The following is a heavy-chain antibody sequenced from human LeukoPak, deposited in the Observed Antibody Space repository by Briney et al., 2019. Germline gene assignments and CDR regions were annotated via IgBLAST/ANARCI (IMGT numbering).Heavy chain of an antibody. CDR3: AKTYYSSSSGALDY. J-gene: IGHJ4*02. CDR2: IWFDGSVK. V-gene: IGHV3-33*08. Sequence: GGSLRLSCAASGFTFNTYGMHWVRQAPGQGLEWVAAIWFDGSVKHYSDAVKGRFTISRDNSKNTLYLQMNSLRAEDTAVYYCAKTYYSSSSGALDYWGQGTLVTVSS. D-gene: IGHD6-6*01. CDR1: GFTFNTYG.